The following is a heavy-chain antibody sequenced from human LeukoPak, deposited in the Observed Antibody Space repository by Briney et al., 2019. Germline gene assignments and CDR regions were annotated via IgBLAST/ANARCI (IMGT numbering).Heavy chain of an antibody. CDR1: GFTFSSYS. CDR3: AREACSSTSCYLLGNNWFDP. D-gene: IGHD2-2*01. CDR2: INHSGST. Sequence: PGGSLRLSCAASGFTFSSYSMNWIRQPPGKGLEWIGEINHSGSTNYNPSLKSRVTISVDTSKNQFSLKLSSVTAADTAVYYCAREACSSTSCYLLGNNWFDPWGQGTLVTVSS. J-gene: IGHJ5*02. V-gene: IGHV4-34*01.